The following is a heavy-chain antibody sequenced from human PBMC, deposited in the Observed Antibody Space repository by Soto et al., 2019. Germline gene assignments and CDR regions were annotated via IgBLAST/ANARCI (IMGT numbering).Heavy chain of an antibody. CDR2: IIPIFGTA. D-gene: IGHD3-3*01. J-gene: IGHJ6*02. Sequence: EASVKVSCKASGGTFSSYAISWVRQAPGQGLEWMGGIIPIFGTANYAQKFQGRVTITADESTSTAYMELSSLRSEDTAVYYCAVSHYDFWRQTGGMDAWGQGTTGTVSS. V-gene: IGHV1-69*13. CDR1: GGTFSSYA. CDR3: AVSHYDFWRQTGGMDA.